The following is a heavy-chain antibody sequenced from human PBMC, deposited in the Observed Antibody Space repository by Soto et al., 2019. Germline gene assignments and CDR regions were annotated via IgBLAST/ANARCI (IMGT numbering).Heavy chain of an antibody. CDR1: GYTFTSYG. V-gene: IGHV1-18*01. D-gene: IGHD3-22*01. CDR2: ISAYNGNT. Sequence: ASVKVSCKASGYTFTSYGISWVRQAPGQGREWMGWISAYNGNTNYAQKLQGRVTMTTDTSTSTAYMELRSLRSDDTAVYYCARDYYYDSSGYRDAFDIWGQGTMVTV. CDR3: ARDYYYDSSGYRDAFDI. J-gene: IGHJ3*02.